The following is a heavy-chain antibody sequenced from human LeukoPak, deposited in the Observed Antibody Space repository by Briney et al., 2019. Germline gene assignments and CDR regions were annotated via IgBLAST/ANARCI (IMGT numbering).Heavy chain of an antibody. CDR2: IYASGNT. CDR3: ARQGVAAAIDY. V-gene: IGHV4-4*07. Sequence: PSETLSLTCTVSGGSISSYYWSWIPQPAGKGLEWIGRIYASGNTNYNPSLKSRVTMSVDTSKNLFALKLSSVTAADTAVYYCARQGVAAAIDYWGQGTLVTVSS. CDR1: GGSISSYY. J-gene: IGHJ4*02. D-gene: IGHD6-25*01.